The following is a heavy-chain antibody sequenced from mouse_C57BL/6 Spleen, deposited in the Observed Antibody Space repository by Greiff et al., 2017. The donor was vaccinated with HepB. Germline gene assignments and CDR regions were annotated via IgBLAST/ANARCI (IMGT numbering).Heavy chain of an antibody. CDR3: AREVCSGLAWLAH. CDR1: GYTFTNYW. Sequence: VQLQQSGTELVKPGASVKLSCKASGYTFTNYWMHWVKQRPGQGLEWIGNINPSNGGTNYNEKFKSKATLTVDKSSSTAYIQLSSLTSEDSAVYSCAREVCSGLAWLAHWGQLTRVTVSA. V-gene: IGHV1-53*01. D-gene: IGHD3-3*01. J-gene: IGHJ3*01. CDR2: INPSNGGT.